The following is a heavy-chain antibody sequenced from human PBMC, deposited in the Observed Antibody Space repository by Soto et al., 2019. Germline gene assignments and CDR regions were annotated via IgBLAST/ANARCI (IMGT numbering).Heavy chain of an antibody. V-gene: IGHV1-24*01. CDR1: GYTLTELS. CDR2: FDPEDGET. J-gene: IGHJ4*02. CDR3: ATDLHSEGYFDY. Sequence: ASLKGSCTVSGYTLTELSMHWVLQAPGKGLEWMGGFDPEDGETIYAQKFQGRVTMTEDTSTDTAYMELSSLRSEDTAVYYCATDLHSEGYFDYWGQGTLVTVSS.